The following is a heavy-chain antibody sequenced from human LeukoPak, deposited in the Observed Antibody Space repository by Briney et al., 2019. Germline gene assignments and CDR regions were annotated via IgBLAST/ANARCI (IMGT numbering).Heavy chain of an antibody. CDR1: VGSISSGSYY. Sequence: PSETLSLTCTVSVGSISSGSYYWSWIRQPAGKGLEWIGRIYTSGSTNYNPSLKSRVTISVDTSKNQFSLKLSSVTAADTAVYYCARDYYDSSGYYPFGYYGMDVWGQGTTVTVSS. J-gene: IGHJ6*02. CDR3: ARDYYDSSGYYPFGYYGMDV. V-gene: IGHV4-61*02. CDR2: IYTSGST. D-gene: IGHD3-22*01.